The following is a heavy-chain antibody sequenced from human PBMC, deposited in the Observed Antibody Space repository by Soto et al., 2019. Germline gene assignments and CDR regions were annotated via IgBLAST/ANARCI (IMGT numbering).Heavy chain of an antibody. J-gene: IGHJ4*02. CDR2: MNPNSGNT. V-gene: IGHV1-8*01. Sequence: ASVKVSCKASGYTFTSYDINWVRLATGQGLEWMGWMNPNSGNTAYAQKFQGRVTMTEDTSTDTAYMELSSLRSEDTAVYYCATDGTLYSSGWYAYWGQGTLVTVSS. CDR1: GYTFTSYD. CDR3: ATDGTLYSSGWYAY. D-gene: IGHD6-19*01.